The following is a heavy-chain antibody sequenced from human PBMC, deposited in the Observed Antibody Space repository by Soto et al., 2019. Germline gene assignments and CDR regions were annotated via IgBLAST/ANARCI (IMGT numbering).Heavy chain of an antibody. CDR2: IIPIFGTA. V-gene: IGHV1-69*01. J-gene: IGHJ3*02. Sequence: QVQLVQSGAEVQKPGSSVKVSCKASGGTFSSYAISWVRQAPGQGLEWMGGIIPIFGTANYAQKFQGRVTMTADESTSTAYMERSSLRSEDTAVYYCAREEYDYYSSGYQDAFDIWGQGTMVTVSS. D-gene: IGHD3-22*01. CDR1: GGTFSSYA. CDR3: AREEYDYYSSGYQDAFDI.